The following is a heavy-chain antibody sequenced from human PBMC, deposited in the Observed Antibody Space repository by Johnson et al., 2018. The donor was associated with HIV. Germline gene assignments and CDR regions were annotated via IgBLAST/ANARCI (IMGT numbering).Heavy chain of an antibody. CDR3: ARESSPWGGDYPGVFDM. Sequence: VQLVESGGGVVQPGGSLRLSCAASGFTFSSYGMHWVRQAPGKGLEWVGRTRNKANSYTTDYAASVKGRFTISRDNAKKSLYLEMRDLRVDDTATYYCARESSPWGGDYPGVFDMWGQGTMVTVSS. CDR2: TRNKANSYTT. J-gene: IGHJ3*02. CDR1: GFTFSSYG. V-gene: IGHV3-72*01. D-gene: IGHD4-17*01.